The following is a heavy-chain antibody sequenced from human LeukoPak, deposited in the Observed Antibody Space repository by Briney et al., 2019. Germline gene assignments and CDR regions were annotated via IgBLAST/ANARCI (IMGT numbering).Heavy chain of an antibody. J-gene: IGHJ5*02. Sequence: ASVKVSCKASGYTFTSYGISWVRQAPGQGLEWMGWISTYNGHTNYAQKFQGRVTITADESTSTAYMELSSLRSEDTAVYYCARGYSSSWYWFDPWGQGTLVTVSS. CDR2: ISTYNGHT. CDR1: GYTFTSYG. CDR3: ARGYSSSWYWFDP. V-gene: IGHV1-18*01. D-gene: IGHD6-13*01.